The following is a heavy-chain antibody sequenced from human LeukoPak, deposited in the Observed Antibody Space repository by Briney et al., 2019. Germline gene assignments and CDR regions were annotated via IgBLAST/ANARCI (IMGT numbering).Heavy chain of an antibody. V-gene: IGHV4-4*02. D-gene: IGHD3-10*01. CDR3: ASYKAGLFDY. Sequence: TSETLSLTCAVSGSSISSSNWWSWVRQPPGKGLEWIGEIYHSGSTNYNPSLKSRITISVDKSKNQFSLKLSSVTAADTAVYYCASYKAGLFDYWGQGTLVTVSS. J-gene: IGHJ4*02. CDR2: IYHSGST. CDR1: GSSISSSNW.